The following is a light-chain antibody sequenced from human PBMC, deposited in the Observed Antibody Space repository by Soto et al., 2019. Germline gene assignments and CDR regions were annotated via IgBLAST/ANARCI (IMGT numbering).Light chain of an antibody. CDR3: HQYNNWPPRT. Sequence: EIVMTQSPATLSVSPGERATLSCRASQSVSSKLAWYQQTPGQAPRLLIYGETTRATGIPARFSGSGSGTEFTLTISCLPSEDFAFYYCHQYNNWPPRTFGQGTKVEIK. CDR2: GET. V-gene: IGKV3-15*01. CDR1: QSVSSK. J-gene: IGKJ1*01.